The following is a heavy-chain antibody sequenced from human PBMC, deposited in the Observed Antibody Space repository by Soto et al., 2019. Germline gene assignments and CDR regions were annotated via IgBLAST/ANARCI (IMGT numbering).Heavy chain of an antibody. CDR1: GGTFSSYA. Sequence: SVKVSCKASGGTFSSYAISWVLQAPGQGLEWMGWIIPIFGTANYAQKFQGRVTITADESTSTAYMELSSLRSEDTAVYYCARTLYTVYSSSPILNWFDPWGQGTLVTVSS. CDR2: IIPIFGTA. V-gene: IGHV1-69*13. D-gene: IGHD6-6*01. J-gene: IGHJ5*02. CDR3: ARTLYTVYSSSPILNWFDP.